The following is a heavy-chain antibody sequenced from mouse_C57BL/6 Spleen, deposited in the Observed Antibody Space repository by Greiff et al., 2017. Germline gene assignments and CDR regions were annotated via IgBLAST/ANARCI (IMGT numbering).Heavy chain of an antibody. CDR2: ISSGSSTI. D-gene: IGHD2-12*01. V-gene: IGHV5-17*01. CDR1: GFTFSDYG. Sequence: EVQLVESGGGLVKPGGSLKLSCAASGFTFSDYGMHWVRQAPEKGLEWVAYISSGSSTIYYADTVKGRFTISRDNAKNTLFLQMTSLRSEDTAMYYCARPTTGGWFAYWGQGTLVTVSA. CDR3: ARPTTGGWFAY. J-gene: IGHJ3*01.